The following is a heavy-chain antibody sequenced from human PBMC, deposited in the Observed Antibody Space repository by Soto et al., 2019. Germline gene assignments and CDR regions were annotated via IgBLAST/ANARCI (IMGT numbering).Heavy chain of an antibody. J-gene: IGHJ4*02. Sequence: PGESLKISCKASGYSFLDFRIGWVRQKPGKGLEWMGIIYPGDSDTRYSPSFQGQVTISVDWSITTAYLQWSSLQASDTAVYYCARGLTSVSNPYHFDYWGQGTLVTVSS. CDR3: ARGLTSVSNPYHFDY. V-gene: IGHV5-51*01. CDR1: GYSFLDFR. D-gene: IGHD3-3*02. CDR2: IYPGDSDT.